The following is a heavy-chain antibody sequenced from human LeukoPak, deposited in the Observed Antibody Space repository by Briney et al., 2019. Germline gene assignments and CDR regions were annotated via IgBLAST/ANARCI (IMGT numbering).Heavy chain of an antibody. V-gene: IGHV4-59*08. CDR2: IYYSGST. CDR3: ARQTAGHDYYDSSGYYFDY. D-gene: IGHD3-22*01. CDR1: GGSFSGYY. Sequence: SETLSLTCAVYGGSFSGYYWSWIRQPPGKGLEWIGYIYYSGSTNYNPSLKSRVTISVDTSKNQFSLKLSSVTAADTAVYYCARQTAGHDYYDSSGYYFDYWGQGTLVTVSS. J-gene: IGHJ4*02.